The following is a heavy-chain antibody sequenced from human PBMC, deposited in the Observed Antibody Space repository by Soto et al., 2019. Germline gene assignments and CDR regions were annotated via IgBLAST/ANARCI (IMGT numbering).Heavy chain of an antibody. V-gene: IGHV1-69*01. Sequence: QVQLVQSGAEVTKPGSSVKVSCKASGGTFSSYAISWVRQAPGQGLEWMGGIIPISGTANYAQKFQGRVTITADESTSTAYMELSSLRSEDTAGYYCARSQGSSTSLEIYYYYYYGMDVWGQGTTVTVSS. CDR3: ARSQGSSTSLEIYYYYYYGMDV. CDR1: GGTFSSYA. D-gene: IGHD2-2*01. J-gene: IGHJ6*02. CDR2: IIPISGTA.